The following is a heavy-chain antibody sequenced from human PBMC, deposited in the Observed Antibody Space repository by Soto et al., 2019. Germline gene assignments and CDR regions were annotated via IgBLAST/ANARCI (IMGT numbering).Heavy chain of an antibody. D-gene: IGHD6-6*01. CDR2: INPNGGST. V-gene: IGHV1-46*02. J-gene: IGHJ4*02. CDR1: GYIFNNFY. CDR3: TRGLASGDY. Sequence: QVQLVQPGAEVKKPGASVKFSCKASGYIFNNFYIHWVRQAPGQGLEWIGIINPNGGSTNYAQNFHGRVTMTRDTSTSTVYMDLSSLRSEDTAVYYCTRGLASGDYWGQGTLITVSS.